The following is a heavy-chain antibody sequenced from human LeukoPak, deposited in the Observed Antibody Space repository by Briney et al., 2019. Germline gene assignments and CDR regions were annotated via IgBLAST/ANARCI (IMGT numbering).Heavy chain of an antibody. CDR1: GGSIGSSSYY. CDR2: IYYSGST. CDR3: ASRPGMAVAGFDY. J-gene: IGHJ4*02. Sequence: PSETLSLTCTVSGGSIGSSSYYWGWIRQPPGKGLEWIGSIYYSGSTYYNPSLKSRVTISVDTSKNQFSLKLSSVTAADTAVYYCASRPGMAVAGFDYWGQGTLVTVSS. D-gene: IGHD6-19*01. V-gene: IGHV4-39*01.